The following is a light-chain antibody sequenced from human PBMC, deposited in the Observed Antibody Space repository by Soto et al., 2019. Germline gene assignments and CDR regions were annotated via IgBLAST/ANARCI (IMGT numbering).Light chain of an antibody. CDR3: QQYGTLVT. Sequence: DSLCAQSPGTLALSPGERATLSGTALQTIDRTYLAWYQQKPGQAPRLLIYGASRRATGIPDRFSGSGSGADFTLTISRPEPEHLAVYFCQQYGTLVTFGQGTKVDI. J-gene: IGKJ1*01. CDR2: GAS. CDR1: QTIDRTY. V-gene: IGKV3-20*01.